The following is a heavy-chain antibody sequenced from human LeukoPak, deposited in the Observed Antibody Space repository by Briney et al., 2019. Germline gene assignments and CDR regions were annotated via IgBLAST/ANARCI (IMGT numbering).Heavy chain of an antibody. Sequence: KASETLSLTCTVSGGPISSYYWSWIRKPPGKGLEWIGYIYYSGSTNYNPSLKSRVTISVDTSKNQFSLKLSSVTAADAAVYYCARVWGAYDILTGLQLAFDIWDQGTMVTVSS. CDR3: ARVWGAYDILTGLQLAFDI. D-gene: IGHD3-9*01. J-gene: IGHJ3*02. V-gene: IGHV4-59*01. CDR1: GGPISSYY. CDR2: IYYSGST.